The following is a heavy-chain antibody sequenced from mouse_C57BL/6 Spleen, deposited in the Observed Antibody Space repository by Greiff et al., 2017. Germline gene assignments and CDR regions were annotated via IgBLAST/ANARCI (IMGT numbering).Heavy chain of an antibody. V-gene: IGHV1-74*01. J-gene: IGHJ4*01. CDR2: IHPSDSDT. CDR3: ASGITTVPPLARDY. D-gene: IGHD1-1*01. CDR1: GYTFTRYW. Sequence: QVHVKQPGAELVKPGASVKLSCKASGYTFTRYWMHWVKQRPGQGLEWIGRIHPSDSDTNYTQKFKGKATLTVDKSSSTAYMQLSSLTSEDSAVYYCASGITTVPPLARDYWGQGTSVTVSS.